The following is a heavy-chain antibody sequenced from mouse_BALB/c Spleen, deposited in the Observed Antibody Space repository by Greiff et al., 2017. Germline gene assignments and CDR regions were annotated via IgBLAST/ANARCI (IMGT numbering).Heavy chain of an antibody. CDR3: ARSGTGSYYYAMDY. CDR2: ISSGSSTI. V-gene: IGHV5-17*02. Sequence: DVKLVESGGGLVQPGGSRKLSCAASGFTFSSFGMHWVRQAPEKGLEWVAYISSGSSTIYYADTVKGRFTISRDNPKNTLFLQMTSLRSEDTAMYYCARSGTGSYYYAMDYWGQGTSVTVSS. CDR1: GFTFSSFG. D-gene: IGHD3-3*01. J-gene: IGHJ4*01.